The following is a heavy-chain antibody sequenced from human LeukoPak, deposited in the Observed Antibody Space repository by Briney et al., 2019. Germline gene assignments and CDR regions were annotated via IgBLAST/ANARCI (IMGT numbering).Heavy chain of an antibody. CDR2: IWYEVNMT. CDR3: ARDSGYCSGGTCPYFDY. CDR1: GFTLGNYG. J-gene: IGHJ4*02. Sequence: GGSQRLFCAATGFTLGNYGMHWARQAPGKGLEWVAIIWYEVNMTCYAASVKGRSTISSDNSKNTLLLQMNSLRAEDTAVYYCARDSGYCSGGTCPYFDYSGQGTLVTVSS. D-gene: IGHD2-15*01. V-gene: IGHV3-33*01.